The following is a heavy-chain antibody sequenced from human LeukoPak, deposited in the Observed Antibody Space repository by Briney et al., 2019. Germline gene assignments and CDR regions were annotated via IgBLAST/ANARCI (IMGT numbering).Heavy chain of an antibody. CDR1: GFTFSSYS. J-gene: IGHJ6*02. Sequence: PGGSLRLSCAASGFTFSSYSMNWVRQAPGKGLEWVSSISSSSSYTYYADSVKGRFTISRDNAKNSLYLQMNSLRAEDTAVYYCARSNYDFWSGYYWGDYYYGMDVWGQGTTVTVSS. CDR2: ISSSSSYT. CDR3: ARSNYDFWSGYYWGDYYYGMDV. D-gene: IGHD3-3*01. V-gene: IGHV3-21*01.